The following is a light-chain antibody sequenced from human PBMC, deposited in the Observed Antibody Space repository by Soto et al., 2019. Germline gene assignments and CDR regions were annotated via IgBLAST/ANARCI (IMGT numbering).Light chain of an antibody. J-gene: IGLJ3*02. CDR2: DVN. Sequence: QSALTQPRSVSGSPGQSVTISCTGTSSDVGGYNYVSWYQHNPGTAPRRIIYDVNKRPSGVPHRFSGSKSGNTASLTISGLQADDEADYYCCSFAGSYTFGVFGGGTKLTVL. CDR1: SSDVGGYNY. CDR3: CSFAGSYTFGV. V-gene: IGLV2-11*01.